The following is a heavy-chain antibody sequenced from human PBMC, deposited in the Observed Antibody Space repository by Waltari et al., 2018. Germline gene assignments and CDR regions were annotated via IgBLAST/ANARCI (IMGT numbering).Heavy chain of an antibody. Sequence: QVQLQQWGAGLLKPSETLSLTCAVYGGSFSGYYWSWIRQPPGKGLEWIGEINHSGSTNSNPSLKSRVTISVVTPKNQFSLKRSSVTAADTAVYYCARTRNRWYSYYFDYWGQGTLVTVSS. CDR3: ARTRNRWYSYYFDY. J-gene: IGHJ4*02. D-gene: IGHD6-13*01. V-gene: IGHV4-34*01. CDR1: GGSFSGYY. CDR2: INHSGST.